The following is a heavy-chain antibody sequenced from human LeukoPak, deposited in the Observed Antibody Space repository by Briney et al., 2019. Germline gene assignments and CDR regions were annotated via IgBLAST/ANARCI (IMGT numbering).Heavy chain of an antibody. CDR2: IWYDGSNK. CDR3: ARDRWEGTFSDY. J-gene: IGHJ4*02. V-gene: IGHV3-33*08. CDR1: GFTFSSYA. Sequence: GGSLRLSCAASGFTFSSYAMTWVRQAPGKGLEWVAVIWYDGSNKYYADSVKGRFTISRDNSKNTLYLQMNSLRAEDTAVYYCARDRWEGTFSDYWGQGTLVTVSS. D-gene: IGHD1-26*01.